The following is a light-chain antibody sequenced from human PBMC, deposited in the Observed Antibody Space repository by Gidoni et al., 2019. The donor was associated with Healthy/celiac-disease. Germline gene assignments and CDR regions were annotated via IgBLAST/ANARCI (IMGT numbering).Light chain of an antibody. Sequence: AIRMTQSPSSLSASTGDRVTITCRASQGIGNYLAWYQQKPGKAPNLLIYVASTLQSGVPSRFSGSGSGTDFTLTISCLQSEDFATYYCQQYYSYPWTFGQGTKVEIK. CDR3: QQYYSYPWT. J-gene: IGKJ1*01. CDR1: QGIGNY. V-gene: IGKV1-8*01. CDR2: VAS.